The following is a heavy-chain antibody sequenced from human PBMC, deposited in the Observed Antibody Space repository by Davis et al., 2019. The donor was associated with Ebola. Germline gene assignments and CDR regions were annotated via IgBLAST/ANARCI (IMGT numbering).Heavy chain of an antibody. Sequence: GGSLRLSCAASGFTFSSYSMTWVRQAPGRGLEWVSSISSGSSFKYSTDSVKGRFTVSRDNAKNSLYLEMNSLRDEDTAVYYCARLFGVIPVFDYWGQGTLVTVSS. CDR1: GFTFSSYS. CDR2: ISSGSSFK. CDR3: ARLFGVIPVFDY. J-gene: IGHJ4*02. V-gene: IGHV3-21*01. D-gene: IGHD3-3*01.